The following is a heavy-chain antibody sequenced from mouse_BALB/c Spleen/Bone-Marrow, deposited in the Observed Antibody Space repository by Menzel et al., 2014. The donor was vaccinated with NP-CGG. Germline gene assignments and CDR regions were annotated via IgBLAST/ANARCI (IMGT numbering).Heavy chain of an antibody. J-gene: IGHJ4*01. CDR1: GLTFSSYG. CDR3: SRRQSGNYAMDY. Sequence: EVMLVESGGDLVKPGGSLKLSCAASGLTFSSYGFFWVRQTPDKRLEWVATISNGGTFTYYPDSVKGRFTISRNNAKNTLYLQMSSLKSEDTAMYYCSRRQSGNYAMDYWGQGTSVTVSS. CDR2: ISNGGTFT. V-gene: IGHV5-6*02.